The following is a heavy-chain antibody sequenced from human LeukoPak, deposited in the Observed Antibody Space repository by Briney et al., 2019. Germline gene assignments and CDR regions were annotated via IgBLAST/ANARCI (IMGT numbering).Heavy chain of an antibody. V-gene: IGHV4-39*01. Sequence: PSETLSLTCTVSAGSISSSSYYWGWIRQPPGKGLEWIGSIYYSGSTYYNPTLKRPVTVSVDTSKNQFCLKLSSVTAADTAVYYCARQDVKNWFDPWGQGTLVTVSS. J-gene: IGHJ5*02. CDR2: IYYSGST. CDR3: ARQDVKNWFDP. CDR1: AGSISSSSYY.